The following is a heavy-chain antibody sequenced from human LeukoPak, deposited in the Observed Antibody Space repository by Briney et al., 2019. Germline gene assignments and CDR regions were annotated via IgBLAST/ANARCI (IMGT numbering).Heavy chain of an antibody. Sequence: GESLKISCKGSGYSFASYWIGWVRQMPGKGLEWMGIIYPGDSDTTYSPSFQGQVTISADKSTSTAYLQWSSLKASDTAMYYCARMGGYCSGGSCYLGYFDYWGQGTLVTVSS. J-gene: IGHJ4*02. D-gene: IGHD2-15*01. CDR3: ARMGGYCSGGSCYLGYFDY. V-gene: IGHV5-51*01. CDR1: GYSFASYW. CDR2: IYPGDSDT.